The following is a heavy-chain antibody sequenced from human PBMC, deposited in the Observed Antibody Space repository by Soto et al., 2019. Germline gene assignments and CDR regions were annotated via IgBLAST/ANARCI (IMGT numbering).Heavy chain of an antibody. V-gene: IGHV3-74*01. CDR1: GFTFSRYW. J-gene: IGHJ6*02. CDR2: LNSDGTIA. Sequence: GGSLRLSCAASGFTFSRYWMHWVRQSPGEGLVWVSRLNSDGTIANYADSVKGRFTIFRDNAKNTVYLQMNSLRAEDTAVYYCARFSGLDVWGQGTTVTVSS. CDR3: ARFSGLDV.